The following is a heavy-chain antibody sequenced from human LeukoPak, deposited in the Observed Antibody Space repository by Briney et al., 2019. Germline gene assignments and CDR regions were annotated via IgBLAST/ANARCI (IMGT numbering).Heavy chain of an antibody. Sequence: GGSLRLSCAASGFTFSSYGMHWVRQAPGKGLEWVAVIWYDGSNKYYADSVKGRFTISRDNSKNTLYLQMNSLRAEDTAVYYCAKSIIPRRYSSGWYAFDYWGQGTLVTVSS. V-gene: IGHV3-33*06. CDR1: GFTFSSYG. D-gene: IGHD6-19*01. CDR3: AKSIIPRRYSSGWYAFDY. J-gene: IGHJ4*02. CDR2: IWYDGSNK.